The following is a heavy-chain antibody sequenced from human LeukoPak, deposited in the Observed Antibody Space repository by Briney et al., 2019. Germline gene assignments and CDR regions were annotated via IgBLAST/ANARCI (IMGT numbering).Heavy chain of an antibody. Sequence: KTSETLSLTCTVSGGSISSYYWSWIRQPPEKGLEWIGYIYYSGSTNYNPSLKSRVTISVDTSKNQFSLKLSSVTAADTAVYYCARDSSGYYYKNWYFDLWGRGTLVTVSS. CDR2: IYYSGST. V-gene: IGHV4-59*01. J-gene: IGHJ2*01. CDR3: ARDSSGYYYKNWYFDL. D-gene: IGHD3-22*01. CDR1: GGSISSYY.